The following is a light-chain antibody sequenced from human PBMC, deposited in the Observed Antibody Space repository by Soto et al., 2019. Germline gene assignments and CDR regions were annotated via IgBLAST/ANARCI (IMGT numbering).Light chain of an antibody. CDR2: GAS. CDR1: QSVSSSY. J-gene: IGKJ3*01. CDR3: QQYGSSPPIT. V-gene: IGKV3-20*01. Sequence: EIVLTQSPGTLSLSPGERATLSCRASQSVSSSYLAWYQQKPGQAPRLLIYGASSRATGIPDRFSGSGSGADFTLTISRLEPEDFAVYYFQQYGSSPPITFGPGTKVDI.